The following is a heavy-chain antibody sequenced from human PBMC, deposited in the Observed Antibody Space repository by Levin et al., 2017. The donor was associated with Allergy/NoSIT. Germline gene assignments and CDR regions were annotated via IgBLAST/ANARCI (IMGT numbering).Heavy chain of an antibody. Sequence: GESLKISCAASGFALSGFAMSWVRQAPGQGLGWVSAISDSGAHTYYADSVRGRFIISRDNSRNTLFLQMNTLGAEDTAVYYCAKSQGLSGRSFGDWGQGTLVTVSS. D-gene: IGHD1-26*01. CDR3: AKSQGLSGRSFGD. CDR2: ISDSGAHT. CDR1: GFALSGFA. V-gene: IGHV3-23*01. J-gene: IGHJ4*02.